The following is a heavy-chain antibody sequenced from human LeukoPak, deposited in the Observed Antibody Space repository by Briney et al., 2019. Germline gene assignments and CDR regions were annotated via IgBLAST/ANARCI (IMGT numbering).Heavy chain of an antibody. CDR1: GYTFTNYD. V-gene: IGHV1-8*01. CDR2: MDPNSGDT. Sequence: ASVKVSCKASGYTFTNYDINWVRQAAGQGLEWMGWMDPNSGDTDYVLKFRGKVTMTRDTSTSTAYMELSSLTYDDSAIYYCTRSGFGGGVHFDVWGQGTPVTVSS. D-gene: IGHD3-10*01. CDR3: TRSGFGGGVHFDV. J-gene: IGHJ6*02.